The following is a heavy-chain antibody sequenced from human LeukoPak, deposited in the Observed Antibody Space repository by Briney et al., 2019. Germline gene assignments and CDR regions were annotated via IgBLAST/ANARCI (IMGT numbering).Heavy chain of an antibody. J-gene: IGHJ4*02. CDR1: GGTFSSYA. V-gene: IGHV1-69*05. CDR2: IIPIFGTA. CDR3: ERGNGSYFDY. D-gene: IGHD1-26*01. Sequence: ASVKVSCKASGGTFSSYAISWVRQAPGQGLEWMGGIIPIFGTANYAQKFQGRVTITTDESTSTAYMELSSLRSEDTAVYYYERGNGSYFDYWGQGTLVTVSS.